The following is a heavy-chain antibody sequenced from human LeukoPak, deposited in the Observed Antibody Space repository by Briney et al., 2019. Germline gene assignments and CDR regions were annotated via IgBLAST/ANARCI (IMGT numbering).Heavy chain of an antibody. Sequence: GGSLRLSCAASGLTFGSYWMSWVRQAPGKGLEWVANIKEDGSEKHYVDSVKGRFTISRDNAENSLYLQMNSLRAEDTAVYYCARDRGYFYDQLDYWGQGTLVTVSS. CDR2: IKEDGSEK. CDR1: GLTFGSYW. V-gene: IGHV3-7*03. CDR3: ARDRGYFYDQLDY. J-gene: IGHJ4*02. D-gene: IGHD2/OR15-2a*01.